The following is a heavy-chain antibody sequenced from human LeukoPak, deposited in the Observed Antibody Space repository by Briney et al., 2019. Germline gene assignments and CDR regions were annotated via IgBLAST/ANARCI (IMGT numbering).Heavy chain of an antibody. J-gene: IGHJ6*03. CDR1: GGSFSGYY. D-gene: IGHD6-19*01. CDR3: ARGAIGYSSGWYGGYYYYMDV. Sequence: SETLSLTCAVYGGSFSGYYWIWIRQPPGKGLEWIGEINHSGSTNYNPSLKSRVTISVDTSKNQFSLKLSSVTAADTAVYYCARGAIGYSSGWYGGYYYYMDVWGKGTTVTVSS. V-gene: IGHV4-34*01. CDR2: INHSGST.